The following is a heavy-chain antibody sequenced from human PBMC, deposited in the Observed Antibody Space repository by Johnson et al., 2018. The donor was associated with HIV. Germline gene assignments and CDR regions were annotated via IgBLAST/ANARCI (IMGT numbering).Heavy chain of an antibody. Sequence: SIGYADSVKGRFTISRANAKNSLYLQMNSLRAEDTAVYYCAWMATIRNYLIDEDAFDIWGQGTLVTVSS. D-gene: IGHD5-24*01. CDR2: SI. J-gene: IGHJ3*02. CDR3: AWMATIRNYLIDEDAFDI. V-gene: IGHV3-9*01.